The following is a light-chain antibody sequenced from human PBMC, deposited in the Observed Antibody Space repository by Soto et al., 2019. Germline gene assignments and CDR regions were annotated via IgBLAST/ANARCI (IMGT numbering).Light chain of an antibody. CDR1: QSLSSTY. Sequence: EIVLTQSPGTLSLSPGERATLSCRASQSLSSTYLAWYQQKPGQAPRLLIYGASNRATGIPDRFSGSGSGTDFTLTINRLEPEYLAVYYCQQYGSSPLTFGQGTKVEIK. CDR2: GAS. J-gene: IGKJ1*01. V-gene: IGKV3-20*01. CDR3: QQYGSSPLT.